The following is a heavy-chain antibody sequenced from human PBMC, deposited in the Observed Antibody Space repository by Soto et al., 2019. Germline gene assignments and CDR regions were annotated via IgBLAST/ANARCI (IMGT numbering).Heavy chain of an antibody. J-gene: IGHJ4*02. D-gene: IGHD3-9*01. CDR3: ARGGGIDDVLTGYPGWSLGD. Sequence: QVQLVESGGGVVQPGRSLRLSCAASGFTFSSYAMHWVRQAPGKGLEWVAVISYDGSNKYYADSVKGRFTISRDNSKNRLEMKRNSLRAEDTAVYYCARGGGIDDVLTGYPGWSLGDWGQGALVTVSS. CDR1: GFTFSSYA. CDR2: ISYDGSNK. V-gene: IGHV3-30-3*01.